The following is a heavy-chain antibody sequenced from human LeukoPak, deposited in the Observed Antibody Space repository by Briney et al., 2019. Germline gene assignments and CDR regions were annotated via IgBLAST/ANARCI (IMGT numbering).Heavy chain of an antibody. D-gene: IGHD2-2*01. CDR3: ARVGYCSSTSCYRTFDY. CDR1: GYTFTGYY. Sequence: GASVKVSCKASGYTFTGYYMHWVRQAPGQGLEWMGWINPNSGGTNCAQKFQGRVTMTRDTSISTAYMELSRLRSDDTAVYYCARVGYCSSTSCYRTFDYWGQGTLVTVSS. CDR2: INPNSGGT. V-gene: IGHV1-2*02. J-gene: IGHJ4*02.